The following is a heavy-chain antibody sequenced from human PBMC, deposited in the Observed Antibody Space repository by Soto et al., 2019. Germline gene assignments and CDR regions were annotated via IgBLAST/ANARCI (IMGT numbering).Heavy chain of an antibody. D-gene: IGHD5-12*01. CDR3: ARGVGYDFFDY. J-gene: IGHJ4*02. CDR1: GFIISGYA. V-gene: IGHV3-30-3*01. Sequence: QVQLVESGGGVVQPGRSLRLSCAASGFIISGYAMHWVRQAPGKGLEWVALISYDGTYKYYADSVKGRFTMSRDKSKHTLYLQMNSLSAAETAVFFCARGVGYDFFDYWGQGTLVTVSS. CDR2: ISYDGTYK.